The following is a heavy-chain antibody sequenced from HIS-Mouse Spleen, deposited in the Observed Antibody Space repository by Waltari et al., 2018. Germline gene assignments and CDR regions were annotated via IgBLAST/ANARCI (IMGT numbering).Heavy chain of an antibody. CDR1: GFTVSSNY. D-gene: IGHD6-13*01. J-gene: IGHJ2*01. CDR3: ARGGLAAAGWYFDL. CDR2: IYAEGST. Sequence: EVQLVESGGGLIQPGGSLRLSCAASGFTVSSNYMSWVRQAPGKGMEGVSVIYAEGSTYSADCVKGRFTISRDNSKNTLYLQMNSLRAEDTAVYYCARGGLAAAGWYFDLWGRGTLVTVSS. V-gene: IGHV3-53*01.